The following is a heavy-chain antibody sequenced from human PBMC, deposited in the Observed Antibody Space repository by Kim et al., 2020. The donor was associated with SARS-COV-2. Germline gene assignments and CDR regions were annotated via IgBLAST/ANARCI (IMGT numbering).Heavy chain of an antibody. V-gene: IGHV3-23*01. CDR2: ITGIGSRP. D-gene: IGHD3-16*01. Sequence: GGSLRLSCVASGFTFSDYGIYWVRQAAGEGLEWVSSITGIGSRPFYADSVKGRFTISRDNSKNTLYLQMNSLRVEDTAIYYCAKGGDFDSWGQGTLVTVSS. J-gene: IGHJ4*02. CDR1: GFTFSDYG. CDR3: AKGGDFDS.